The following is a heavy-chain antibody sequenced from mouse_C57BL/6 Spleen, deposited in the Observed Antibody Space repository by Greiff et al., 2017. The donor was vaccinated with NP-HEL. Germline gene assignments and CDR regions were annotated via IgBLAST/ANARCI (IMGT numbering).Heavy chain of an antibody. CDR3: VRHWWDDYAMDY. Sequence: EVQRVESGGGLVQPKGSLKLSCAASGFSFNTYAMNWVRQAPGKGLEWVARIRSKSNNYATYYADSVKDRFTISRDDSESMLYLQMNNLKTEDTAMYYCVRHWWDDYAMDYWGQGTSVTVSS. J-gene: IGHJ4*01. CDR1: GFSFNTYA. D-gene: IGHD1-1*02. CDR2: IRSKSNNYAT. V-gene: IGHV10-1*01.